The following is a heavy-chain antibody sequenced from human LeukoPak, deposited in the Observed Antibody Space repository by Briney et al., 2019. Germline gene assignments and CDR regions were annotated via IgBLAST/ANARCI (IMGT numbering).Heavy chain of an antibody. V-gene: IGHV4-61*02. CDR1: GGSISSGSYY. J-gene: IGHJ5*02. CDR2: IYTSGST. Sequence: SETLSLTCTVSGGSISSGSYYWSWIRQPAGKGLEWIGRIYTSGSTNYNPSLKSRVTISVDTSKNQFSLKLSSVTAADTAVYYCARDQGWLDPWGQGTLVTVSS. CDR3: ARDQGWLDP.